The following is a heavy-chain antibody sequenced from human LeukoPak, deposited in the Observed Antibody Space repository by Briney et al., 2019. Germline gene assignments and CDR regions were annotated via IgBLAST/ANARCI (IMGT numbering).Heavy chain of an antibody. CDR3: ARVAEGVISHFDY. CDR1: GFTFSSYS. CDR2: ISSSSSYI. V-gene: IGHV3-21*01. Sequence: PGGSLRLSCAASGFTFSSYSMNWVRQAPGKGLEWVSSISSSSSYIYYADSVKGRFTISRDNAKNSLYLQMNSLRAEDTAVYYCARVAEGVISHFDYWGQGTLVTVSS. D-gene: IGHD2-21*01. J-gene: IGHJ4*02.